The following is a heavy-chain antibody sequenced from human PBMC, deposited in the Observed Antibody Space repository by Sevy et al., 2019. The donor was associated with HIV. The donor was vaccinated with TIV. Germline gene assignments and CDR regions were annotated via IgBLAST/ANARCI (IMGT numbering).Heavy chain of an antibody. D-gene: IGHD3-22*01. Sequence: SETLSLTCTVSGDSVSSGSYYWSWIRQPPGKGLEWIGYIYYSGSTNYNPSLKSRVTISVDTSKNQFSLKLSSVTAADTAVYYCARGGDSSGYYYVFYYWGQGTLVTVSS. CDR1: GDSVSSGSYY. V-gene: IGHV4-61*01. J-gene: IGHJ4*02. CDR2: IYYSGST. CDR3: ARGGDSSGYYYVFYY.